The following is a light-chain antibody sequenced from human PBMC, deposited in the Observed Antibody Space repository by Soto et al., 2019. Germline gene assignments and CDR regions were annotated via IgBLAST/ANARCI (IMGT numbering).Light chain of an antibody. J-gene: IGKJ1*01. Sequence: EIVLTQSPVTLSLSPGERATLSCRASQTVSRMYLSWFQQRPGQAPRLLIYGTSTRATGIPVRFSGSGSGTDFTLTISSLQTEDFEVYFCHQDFNLPWTFGQGTKV. CDR2: GTS. CDR1: QTVSRMY. CDR3: HQDFNLPWT. V-gene: IGKV3D-7*01.